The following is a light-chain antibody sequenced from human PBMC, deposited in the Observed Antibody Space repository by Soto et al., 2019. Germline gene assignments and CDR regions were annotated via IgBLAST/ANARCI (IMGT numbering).Light chain of an antibody. V-gene: IGKV3-20*01. CDR1: QGVSANH. CDR3: QQYSRSPFT. Sequence: DIVLTQSPGTLSLSPGERATLSCRASQGVSANHSTWYQQKPGQAPRLLMCGASTRATGIPDRFSGSGSGTDFTLTISRLEPEDFAVYFCQQYSRSPFTFGPGTKVDI. J-gene: IGKJ3*01. CDR2: GAS.